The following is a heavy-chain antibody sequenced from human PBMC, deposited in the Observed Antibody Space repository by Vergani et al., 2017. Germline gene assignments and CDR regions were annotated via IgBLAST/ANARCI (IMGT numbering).Heavy chain of an antibody. CDR3: ARDLGAGIDAFDI. CDR2: IYYTGST. D-gene: IGHD3-16*01. Sequence: QLQLQESGPGLVKPSETLSLTCTVSGDSMTSGTSYWAWLRQPPGKALEWIGNIYYTGSTSYNPSLKSRVTISLDTSQNQFSLNLISVTAADTAVYYCARDLGAGIDAFDIWGQGTMVTVSS. V-gene: IGHV4-39*02. CDR1: GDSMTSGTSY. J-gene: IGHJ3*02.